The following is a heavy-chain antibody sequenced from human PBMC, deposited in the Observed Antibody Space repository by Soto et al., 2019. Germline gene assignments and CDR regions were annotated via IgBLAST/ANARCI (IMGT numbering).Heavy chain of an antibody. CDR1: GGSLNSFA. V-gene: IGHV1-69*12. CDR2: IIPVFGTT. Sequence: QFQLVQSGAEVKKPGSSVKVSCKASGGSLNSFALSWMRQAPGQGLEWMGGIIPVFGTTKYAERFQGRVTMTAEESTSTAYLQLSSLRSEDKAVYCYSRDKGAIFGVVNDAFEIWGQGTLVTVSS. D-gene: IGHD3-3*01. CDR3: SRDKGAIFGVVNDAFEI. J-gene: IGHJ3*02.